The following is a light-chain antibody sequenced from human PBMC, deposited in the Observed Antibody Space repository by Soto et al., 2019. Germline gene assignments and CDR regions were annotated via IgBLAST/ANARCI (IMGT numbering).Light chain of an antibody. Sequence: IVMTQSADSLAVSLGERATINCKSSQSVLYSSNNKNYLAWYQQKPGQPPKLLIYWASTRESGVPDRFSGSGSGTDFTLTISSLQAEDVAVYYCQQYYSTPITFGQGTRLEIK. CDR3: QQYYSTPIT. J-gene: IGKJ5*01. V-gene: IGKV4-1*01. CDR1: QSVLYSSNNKNY. CDR2: WAS.